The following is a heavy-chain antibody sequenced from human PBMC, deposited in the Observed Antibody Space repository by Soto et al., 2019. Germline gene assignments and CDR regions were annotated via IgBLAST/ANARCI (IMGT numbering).Heavy chain of an antibody. CDR1: GGSISSYY. CDR3: AREKLDGAVTTRFGFDY. V-gene: IGHV4-59*01. J-gene: IGHJ4*02. D-gene: IGHD4-4*01. Sequence: SETLSLTCTVSGGSISSYYWSWIRQPPGKGLEWIGYIYYSGSTNYNPSLKSRVTISVDTSKNQFSLKLSSVTAADTAVYYCAREKLDGAVTTRFGFDYWGQGTLVTVSS. CDR2: IYYSGST.